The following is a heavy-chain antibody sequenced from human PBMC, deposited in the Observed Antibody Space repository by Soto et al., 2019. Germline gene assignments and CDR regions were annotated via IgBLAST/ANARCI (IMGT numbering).Heavy chain of an antibody. J-gene: IGHJ4*02. Sequence: ASVKVSCKASGYTFTSYGISWVRQAPGQGLEWMGWISAYNGNTNYAPKLQGRVTMTTDTSTSTAYMELRSLRSDDTAVYYCARGTYDFWSDPFDYWRQGTLVSVSS. V-gene: IGHV1-18*01. CDR2: ISAYNGNT. CDR1: GYTFTSYG. CDR3: ARGTYDFWSDPFDY. D-gene: IGHD3-3*01.